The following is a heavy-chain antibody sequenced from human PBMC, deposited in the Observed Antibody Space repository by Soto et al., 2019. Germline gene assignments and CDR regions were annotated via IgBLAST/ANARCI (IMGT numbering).Heavy chain of an antibody. Sequence: PGGSLRLSCAASGFTFSSYAMSWVRQAPGKGLEWVSAISGSGGSTYYADSVKGRFTISRDNSKNTLYLQMNSLRAEDTAVYYCAKDRRDCTNGVCYNGLYWGQGTLVTVSS. J-gene: IGHJ4*02. D-gene: IGHD2-8*01. CDR3: AKDRRDCTNGVCYNGLY. CDR1: GFTFSSYA. CDR2: ISGSGGST. V-gene: IGHV3-23*01.